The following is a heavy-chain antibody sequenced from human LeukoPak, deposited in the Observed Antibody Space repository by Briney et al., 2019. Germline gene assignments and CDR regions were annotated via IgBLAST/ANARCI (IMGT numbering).Heavy chain of an antibody. D-gene: IGHD2-21*01. CDR3: ARAFKYSMSGYYFDY. CDR1: GFTFDDYG. Sequence: PGGSLRLSCAASGFTFDDYGMSWVRQAPGKGLEWVSGINWNGGSTGYADSVKGRFTISRDNAKNSLYLQMNSLRAEDTALYYCARAFKYSMSGYYFDYWGQETLVTVSS. CDR2: INWNGGST. J-gene: IGHJ4*02. V-gene: IGHV3-20*04.